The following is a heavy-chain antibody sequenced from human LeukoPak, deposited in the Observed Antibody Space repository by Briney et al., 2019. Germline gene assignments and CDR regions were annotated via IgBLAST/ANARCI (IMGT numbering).Heavy chain of an antibody. CDR1: GYTFTSNY. D-gene: IGHD5-24*01. J-gene: IGHJ5*02. CDR2: ISPSGGST. V-gene: IGHV1-46*01. Sequence: ASVKVSCKAFGYTFTSNYMHWVRQAPGQGPEWMEVISPSGGSTTYAQKFQGRVTLTRDMSTSTDYLELSSLRSEDTAVYYCARDNSVRDDAWWFNPWGQGTLVTVSS. CDR3: ARDNSVRDDAWWFNP.